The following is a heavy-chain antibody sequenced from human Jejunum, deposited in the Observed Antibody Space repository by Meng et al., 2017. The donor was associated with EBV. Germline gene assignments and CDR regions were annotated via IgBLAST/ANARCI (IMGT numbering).Heavy chain of an antibody. CDR1: DGSFSGYY. J-gene: IGHJ4*02. Sequence: VQIHQWGVGRLKPSGTLFLICAVYDGSFSGYYCSWIRQPPGKGLEWIGEISDNEGTKYNPSLKSRVTVSLDTSKNQFSLRLSSVTAADTALYYCARGPDHSKQSYWGQGTLVTVSS. CDR3: ARGPDHSKQSY. CDR2: ISDNEGT. D-gene: IGHD1-14*01. V-gene: IGHV4-34*01.